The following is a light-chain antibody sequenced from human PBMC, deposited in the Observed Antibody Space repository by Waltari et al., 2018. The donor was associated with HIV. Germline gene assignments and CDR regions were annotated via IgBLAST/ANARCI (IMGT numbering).Light chain of an antibody. Sequence: QPVLTQPLSASETPGQSLNISCSGGNSNIGSNFVCCYQQVTNMAPKLIVYRNDQRPSGVSDRFSGSRSGTSASLVISRLRAEDEAHYYCASWDDGLRGHVFGRGTTVFV. CDR3: ASWDDGLRGHV. J-gene: IGLJ1*01. CDR2: RND. V-gene: IGLV1-47*01. CDR1: NSNIGSNF.